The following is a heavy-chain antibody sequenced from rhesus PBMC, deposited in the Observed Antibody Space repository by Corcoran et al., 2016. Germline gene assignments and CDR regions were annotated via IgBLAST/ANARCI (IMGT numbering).Heavy chain of an antibody. V-gene: IGHV4-160*01. CDR3: ARDPPYCTGSGCYPSGAFDF. Sequence: QVQLQESGPGLVKPSETLSLTCAVSGGSISSNYWSWIRQPPGKGLEWIGYIYGSSGSTYYNPSLKSRVTISTDPSKNQFSLKLSSVTAADTAVYYCARDPPYCTGSGCYPSGAFDFWGQGLRVTVSS. J-gene: IGHJ3*01. CDR1: GGSISSNY. CDR2: IYGSSGST. D-gene: IGHD2-21*01.